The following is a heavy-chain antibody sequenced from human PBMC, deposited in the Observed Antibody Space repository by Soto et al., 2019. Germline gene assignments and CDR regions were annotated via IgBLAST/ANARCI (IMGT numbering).Heavy chain of an antibody. CDR3: ARELEGYGRCDY. D-gene: IGHD5-12*01. CDR2: IKLDGREK. V-gene: IGHV3-7*01. Sequence: PEGALRLCFSASGFIFCRYWMAWVRQAPGKGLEWVATIKLDGREKTYLDSVQGRFTVSRDDAKNSLFLQTNSLRGEDSAVYFCARELEGYGRCDYWGQGTL. CDR1: GFIFCRYW. J-gene: IGHJ4*02.